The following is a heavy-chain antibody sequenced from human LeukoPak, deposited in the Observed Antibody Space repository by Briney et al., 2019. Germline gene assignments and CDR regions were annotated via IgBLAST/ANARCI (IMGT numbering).Heavy chain of an antibody. CDR3: ASYYYGSGTSLGY. CDR1: GLTFSGYW. J-gene: IGHJ4*02. V-gene: IGHV3-7*01. Sequence: GGSLRLSCEVSGLTFSGYWVTWVRQAPGKGLEWVANINQDASEKYYVESVKGRFAISRDNAKNSLYLQMKSLRAEDTAVYYCASYYYGSGTSLGYWGQGTLVTVSS. CDR2: INQDASEK. D-gene: IGHD3-10*01.